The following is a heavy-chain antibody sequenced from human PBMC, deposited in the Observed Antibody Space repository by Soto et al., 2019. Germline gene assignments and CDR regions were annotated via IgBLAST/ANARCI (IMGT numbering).Heavy chain of an antibody. CDR2: ISAYNGNT. V-gene: IGHV1-18*01. J-gene: IGHJ3*01. CDR3: GTAYCDIRGYAIVF. D-gene: IGHD3-22*01. Sequence: VRQAPGQGLEWMGWISAYNGNTNYAQKLQGRVTLTTDTSTSTAYMELRSLRPDDTAVYYRGTAYCDIRGYAIVFCGQRTMVTISS.